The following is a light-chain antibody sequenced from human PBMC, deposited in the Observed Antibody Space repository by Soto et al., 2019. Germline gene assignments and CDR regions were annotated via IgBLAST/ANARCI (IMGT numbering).Light chain of an antibody. CDR2: GAS. CDR3: QQYNNWPRA. V-gene: IGKV3-15*01. J-gene: IGKJ1*01. Sequence: EIVMTPSPAPLSVSPGERATLSCRASQSVRSNLAWYQQKPGQAPRLLIYGASIRATGIPARFSGSGSGTEFTLSISSLQSEDFAVYYCQQYNNWPRAFGQGAKVEIK. CDR1: QSVRSN.